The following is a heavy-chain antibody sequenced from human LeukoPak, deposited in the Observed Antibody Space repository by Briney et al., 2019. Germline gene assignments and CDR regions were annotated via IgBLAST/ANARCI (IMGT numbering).Heavy chain of an antibody. V-gene: IGHV3-48*03. D-gene: IGHD3-9*01. Sequence: PGGSLRLSCEASGFTFIIFEMNWVRQAPGKGLEWVSYISSSGSTIYYADSVKGRFTISRDNAKNSLYLQMNSLRAEDTAVYYCARLPFTIFARHYYMDVWGKGTTVTISS. CDR3: ARLPFTIFARHYYMDV. CDR2: ISSSGSTI. CDR1: GFTFIIFE. J-gene: IGHJ6*03.